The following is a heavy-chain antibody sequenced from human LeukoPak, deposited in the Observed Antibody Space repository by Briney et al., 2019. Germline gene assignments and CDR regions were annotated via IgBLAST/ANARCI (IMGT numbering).Heavy chain of an antibody. V-gene: IGHV4-39*01. CDR1: GGSMSSSIYH. J-gene: IGHJ5*02. Sequence: PSETLSLTCTVSGGSMSSSIYHWGWIRQPPGKGLEWIASISYSGSSHYNPSLGSRVTISVETSKNQFSLMLNSVTAADTAVYYCARSGNLGRAPGRHTWFDPWGQGTLVTVSS. D-gene: IGHD3-16*01. CDR2: ISYSGSS. CDR3: ARSGNLGRAPGRHTWFDP.